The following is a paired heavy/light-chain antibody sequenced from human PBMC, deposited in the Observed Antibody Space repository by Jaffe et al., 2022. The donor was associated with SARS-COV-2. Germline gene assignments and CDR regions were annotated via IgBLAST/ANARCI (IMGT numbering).Light chain of an antibody. V-gene: IGLV3-19*01. CDR3: NSRDSSGNHL. CDR1: SLRSYY. J-gene: IGLJ2*01. Sequence: SSELTQDPAVSVALGQTVRITCQGDSLRSYYASWYQQKPGQAPVLVIYGKNNRPSGIPDRFSGSSSGNTASLTITGAQAEDEADYYCNSRDSSGNHLFGGGTKLTVL. CDR2: GKN.
Heavy chain of an antibody. D-gene: IGHD3-10*01. J-gene: IGHJ3*02. CDR3: AREFLPKARSGSYPLDAFDI. V-gene: IGHV4-38-2*02. CDR2: IYHSGST. CDR1: GYSISSGYY. Sequence: QVQLQESGPGLVKPSETLSLTCTVSGYSISSGYYWGWIRQPPGKGLEWIGSIYHSGSTYYNPSLKSRVTISVDTSKNQFSLKLSSVTAADTAVYYCAREFLPKARSGSYPLDAFDIWGQGTMVTVSS.